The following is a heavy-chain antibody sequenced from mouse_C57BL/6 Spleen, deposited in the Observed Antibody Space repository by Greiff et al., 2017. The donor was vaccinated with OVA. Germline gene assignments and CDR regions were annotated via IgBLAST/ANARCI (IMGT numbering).Heavy chain of an antibody. CDR2: IYPGDGDT. CDR3: ARTLTKDWYFDV. V-gene: IGHV1-80*01. Sequence: VQLQQPGAELVKPGASVKISCKASGYAFSSYWMNWVKQRPGQGLEWIGQIYPGDGDTNYNGKFKGKATLTADKSSSTAYMQLSSLTSEDSAVYFCARTLTKDWYFDVWGTGTTVTVSS. J-gene: IGHJ1*03. CDR1: GYAFSSYW. D-gene: IGHD1-3*01.